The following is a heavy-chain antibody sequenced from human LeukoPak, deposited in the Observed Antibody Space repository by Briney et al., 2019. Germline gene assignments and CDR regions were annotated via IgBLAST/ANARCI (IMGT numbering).Heavy chain of an antibody. Sequence: SVKVSCKASGGTFSSYAISWVRQAPGQGLEWMGGIIPIFGTANYAQKFQGRVTITADESTSTAYMELSSLRSEDTAVYYRARDRLVGHNSPGPNWFDPWGQGTLATVSS. V-gene: IGHV1-69*13. CDR3: ARDRLVGHNSPGPNWFDP. CDR2: IIPIFGTA. CDR1: GGTFSSYA. J-gene: IGHJ5*02. D-gene: IGHD1-1*01.